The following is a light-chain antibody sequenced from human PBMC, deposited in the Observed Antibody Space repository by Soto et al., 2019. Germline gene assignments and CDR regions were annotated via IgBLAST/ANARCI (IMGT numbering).Light chain of an antibody. V-gene: IGKV3-20*01. CDR1: QSVSSSY. Sequence: EIVLTQSTGTLSLSPGERATLSCRASQSVSSSYLAWYQQKPGQAPRLLIYGASSRATGIPDRFSGSGSGTDFTLTISRLEHEDVAVYYCQPYGSSPLTFGGGTKVEIK. CDR2: GAS. J-gene: IGKJ4*01. CDR3: QPYGSSPLT.